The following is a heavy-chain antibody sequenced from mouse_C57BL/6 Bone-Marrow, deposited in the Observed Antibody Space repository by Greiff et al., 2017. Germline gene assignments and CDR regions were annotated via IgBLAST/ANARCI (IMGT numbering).Heavy chain of an antibody. CDR2: ISSGGSYT. CDR3: ARDHYYGSSRYAMDY. J-gene: IGHJ4*01. V-gene: IGHV5-6*01. D-gene: IGHD1-1*01. CDR1: GFTFSSYG. Sequence: EVKLVESGGDLVKPGGSLKLSCAASGFTFSSYGMSWVRQTPDKRLEWVATISSGGSYTSYPDSGKGRFTISRDNAKNTLYLQMSSLKSEDTAMYYCARDHYYGSSRYAMDYWGQGTSVTVSS.